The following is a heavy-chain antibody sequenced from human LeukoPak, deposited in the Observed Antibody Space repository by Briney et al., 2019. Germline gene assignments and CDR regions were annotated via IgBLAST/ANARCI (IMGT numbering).Heavy chain of an antibody. CDR1: GFTFSSYS. CDR2: ISSSSSYT. CDR3: ARGMNRLDY. D-gene: IGHD6-25*01. J-gene: IGHJ4*02. V-gene: IGHV3-21*01. Sequence: GGSLRLSCAASGFTFSSYSMNWVRQAPGKGLEWVSSISSSSSYTYYADSVKGRFTISRDNAKNSLYLQMNSLRAEDTAVYYCARGMNRLDYWGQGTLVTVSS.